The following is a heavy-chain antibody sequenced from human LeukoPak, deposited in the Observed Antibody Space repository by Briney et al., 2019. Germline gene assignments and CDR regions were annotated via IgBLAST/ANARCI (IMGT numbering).Heavy chain of an antibody. CDR3: ARDGWSLGP. CDR2: ISVYSGNT. V-gene: IGHV1-18*01. CDR1: GYTFASYG. Sequence: ASVKVSCKASGYTFASYGVSWVRQAPGQGPEWMAWISVYSGNTEYAQKFQDRVTLTADTSTSTVFMDLRSLTSDDTAIYYCARDGWSLGPWGQGTLVTVSS. J-gene: IGHJ5*02. D-gene: IGHD2-8*01.